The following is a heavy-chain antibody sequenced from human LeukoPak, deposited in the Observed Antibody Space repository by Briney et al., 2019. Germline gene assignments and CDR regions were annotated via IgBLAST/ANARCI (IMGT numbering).Heavy chain of an antibody. D-gene: IGHD5-12*01. CDR2: ISYDGGNK. Sequence: GGSLRLSCAASGFTFSSYAMHWVRQAPGKGLEWVAVISYDGGNKYYADSVKGRFTISRDNSKNTLYLQMNSLRAEDTAVYYCARDRDSGYDSSGYFDYWGQGTLVTVSS. V-gene: IGHV3-30-3*01. CDR3: ARDRDSGYDSSGYFDY. J-gene: IGHJ4*02. CDR1: GFTFSSYA.